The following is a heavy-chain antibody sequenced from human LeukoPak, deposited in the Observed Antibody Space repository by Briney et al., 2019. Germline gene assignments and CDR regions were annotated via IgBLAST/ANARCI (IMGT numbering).Heavy chain of an antibody. Sequence: GGSLRLSCAASGFTFSSYWMHWVRQAPGKGLVWISRINSDGRSTSYADSVKGRFTISRDNAKNSLYLQMNSLRAEDTAVYYCARDFHGVYQYFDPWGQGTLVTVSS. V-gene: IGHV3-74*01. CDR2: INSDGRST. D-gene: IGHD2-8*01. CDR1: GFTFSSYW. J-gene: IGHJ5*02. CDR3: ARDFHGVYQYFDP.